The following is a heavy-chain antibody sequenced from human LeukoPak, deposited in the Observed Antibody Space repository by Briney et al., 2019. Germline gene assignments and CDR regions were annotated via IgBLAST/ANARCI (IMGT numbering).Heavy chain of an antibody. D-gene: IGHD3-10*01. Sequence: GGSLRLSCAASGFTFSSYAMSWVRQAPGKGLDWVSSINGGGGSTNYADSVKGRFTISRDNSKNTLYLQMNSLRAEDTAVYYCAKDRGRGYYYGSGSHTTFDYWGQGTLVTVSS. CDR1: GFTFSSYA. CDR2: INGGGGST. J-gene: IGHJ4*02. CDR3: AKDRGRGYYYGSGSHTTFDY. V-gene: IGHV3-23*01.